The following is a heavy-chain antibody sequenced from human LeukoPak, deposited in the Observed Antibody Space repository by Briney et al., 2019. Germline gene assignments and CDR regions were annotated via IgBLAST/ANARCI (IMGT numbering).Heavy chain of an antibody. CDR3: ARDDYGGNPGDY. CDR2: ISSSSSTI. V-gene: IGHV3-48*02. D-gene: IGHD4-23*01. Sequence: GGSLRLSCAASGFTFSSYSMNWVRQAPGKGLEWVSYISSSSSTIYYADSVKGRFTISRDNAKNSLYLQINSMRDEDTAVYYCARDDYGGNPGDYWGQGTLVTVSS. CDR1: GFTFSSYS. J-gene: IGHJ4*02.